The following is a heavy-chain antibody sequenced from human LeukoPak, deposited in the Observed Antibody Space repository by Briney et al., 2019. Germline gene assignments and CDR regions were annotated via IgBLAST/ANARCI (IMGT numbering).Heavy chain of an antibody. CDR1: GFTFSNAW. CDR3: TTDTSPAEWELVHPPAPFDI. CDR2: INSKTDGGTT. D-gene: IGHD1-26*01. Sequence: GGSLRLSCAASGFTFSNAWMSWVRQAPGKGLEWVGRINSKTDGGTTDYAAPVKGRFTISRDDSKNTLYLQMNSLKTEDTAVYYCTTDTSPAEWELVHPPAPFDIWGQGTMVTVSS. V-gene: IGHV3-15*01. J-gene: IGHJ3*02.